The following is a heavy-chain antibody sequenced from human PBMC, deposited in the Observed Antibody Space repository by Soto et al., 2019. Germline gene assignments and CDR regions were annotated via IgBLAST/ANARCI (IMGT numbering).Heavy chain of an antibody. J-gene: IGHJ4*02. CDR2: ISYDGSNK. CDR3: AKDRRTQWPLWY. Sequence: GGSLRLSCAASGFTFSSYGMHWVRQAPGKGLEWVAVISYDGSNKYYADSVKGRFTISRDNSKNTLYLQMNSLRAEDTAVYYCAKDRRTQWPLWYWGKGTLVTVSS. D-gene: IGHD6-19*01. V-gene: IGHV3-30*18. CDR1: GFTFSSYG.